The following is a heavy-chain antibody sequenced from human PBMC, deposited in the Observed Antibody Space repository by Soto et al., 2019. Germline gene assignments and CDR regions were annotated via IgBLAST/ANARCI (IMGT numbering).Heavy chain of an antibody. CDR1: GGSISSYY. CDR3: ARWSGSYLFY. V-gene: IGHV4-59*01. D-gene: IGHD1-26*01. CDR2: IYYSGST. Sequence: QVQLQESGPGLVKPSETLSLTCTVSGGSISSYYWSWILQPPGKGLEWIGYIYYSGSTNYNPSLSSRVTISVDTSKNRFSLTLSSVTAADTAVYYCARWSGSYLFYWGQGTLVTVSS. J-gene: IGHJ4*02.